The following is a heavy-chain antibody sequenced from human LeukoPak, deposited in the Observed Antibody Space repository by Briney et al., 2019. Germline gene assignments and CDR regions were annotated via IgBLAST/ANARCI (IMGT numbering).Heavy chain of an antibody. CDR3: ARAVVVTASDY. CDR2: INSDGSTT. D-gene: IGHD2-21*02. V-gene: IGHV3-74*01. Sequence: PGGSLRLSCAASGFTFSSYWMHWVRHAPGKGLVWVSRINSDGSTTTYADSVKGRFTISRDNAKNTLYLQMNSLRAEDTAVYYCARAVVVTASDYWGQGTLVTVSS. CDR1: GFTFSSYW. J-gene: IGHJ4*02.